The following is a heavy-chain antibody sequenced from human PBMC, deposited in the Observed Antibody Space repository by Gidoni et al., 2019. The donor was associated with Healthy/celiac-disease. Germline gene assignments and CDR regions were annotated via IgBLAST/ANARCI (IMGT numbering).Heavy chain of an antibody. CDR3: ARGAYCSGGSCYPFDY. D-gene: IGHD2-15*01. CDR2: INPNSGGT. CDR1: GYTFTGYY. J-gene: IGHJ4*02. V-gene: IGHV1-2*02. Sequence: QVQLVQSGAEVKKPGASVKVSCKASGYTFTGYYMHWVRQAPGQGLEWMGWINPNSGGTNYAQKFQGRVTMTRDTSISTAYMELSRLRSDDTAVYYCARGAYCSGGSCYPFDYWGQGTLVTVSS.